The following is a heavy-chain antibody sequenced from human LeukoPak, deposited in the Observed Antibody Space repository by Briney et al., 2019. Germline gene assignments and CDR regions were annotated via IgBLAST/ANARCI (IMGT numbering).Heavy chain of an antibody. CDR1: GFTFSDYS. CDR2: ISYSSSTI. CDR3: ARDRATVTTKYFQH. J-gene: IGHJ1*01. V-gene: IGHV3-48*02. D-gene: IGHD4-17*01. Sequence: GGSLRLSCAASGFTFSDYSMNWVRQAPGKGLEWISYISYSSSTIYYADSVEGRFTISRDNAKNSPYLQMNSVRDEDTAVYYCARDRATVTTKYFQHWGQGTLVTVSS.